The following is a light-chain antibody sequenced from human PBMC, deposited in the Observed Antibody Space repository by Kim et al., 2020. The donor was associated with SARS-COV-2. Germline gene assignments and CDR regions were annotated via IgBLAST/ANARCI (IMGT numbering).Light chain of an antibody. Sequence: EIVLTQSPGTLSFSPGERATLSCRASQSVSSSYLAWYQQKPGQAPRLLIYGASNRATGIPDRFSGSGSGTDFTLTISRLEPEVFAVYYCHHYGSSPRTFGQGTKVDIK. CDR1: QSVSSSY. J-gene: IGKJ1*01. V-gene: IGKV3-20*01. CDR2: GAS. CDR3: HHYGSSPRT.